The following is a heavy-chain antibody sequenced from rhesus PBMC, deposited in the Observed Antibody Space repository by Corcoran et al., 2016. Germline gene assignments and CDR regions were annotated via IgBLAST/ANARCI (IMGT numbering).Heavy chain of an antibody. CDR3: AKAPSYSNYGYYFDY. Sequence: EVQLVESVGGLVQPGGSLRLSCTGSGFTFSSYYMYWVRQVPGKGLGWVSAINTGGGRTWYTDSVKGRFTSSKENAKNTLYLQMDSLRAEDTAVYYCAKAPSYSNYGYYFDYWGQGVLVTVSS. D-gene: IGHD4-23*01. V-gene: IGHV3-8*01. CDR1: GFTFSSYY. CDR2: INTGGGRT. J-gene: IGHJ4*01.